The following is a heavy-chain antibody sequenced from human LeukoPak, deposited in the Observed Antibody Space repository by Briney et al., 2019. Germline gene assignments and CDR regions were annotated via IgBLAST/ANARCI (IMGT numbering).Heavy chain of an antibody. CDR2: IYPNNSDS. Sequence: GESLKISCKGSGYTFTNYWVGWVRQMPGKGLEWMGTIYPNNSDSRYNPSFRGQVTISVDRSITTAYLLWKSLKASDTAIYYCALSNEAFDSAGHFDYWGQGTLVTVSS. V-gene: IGHV5-51*01. J-gene: IGHJ4*02. CDR1: GYTFTNYW. CDR3: ALSNEAFDSAGHFDY. D-gene: IGHD2-15*01.